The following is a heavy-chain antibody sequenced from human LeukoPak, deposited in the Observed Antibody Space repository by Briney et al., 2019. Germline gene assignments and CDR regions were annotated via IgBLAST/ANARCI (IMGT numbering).Heavy chain of an antibody. CDR3: ARDPPRIPKGGGGY. D-gene: IGHD3-16*01. J-gene: IGHJ4*02. CDR2: ISGSGGGT. Sequence: GGSLRLSCAASGFTFSSYAMSWVRQAPGKGLEWVSTISGSGGGTYYADSVKGRFTISRDNSKNTLYLQMNSLRAEDTAVYYCARDPPRIPKGGGGYWGQGTLVTVSS. CDR1: GFTFSSYA. V-gene: IGHV3-23*01.